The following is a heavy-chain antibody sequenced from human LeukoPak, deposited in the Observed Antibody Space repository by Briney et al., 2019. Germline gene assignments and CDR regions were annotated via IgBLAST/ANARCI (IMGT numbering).Heavy chain of an antibody. CDR1: GVTFSNAW. V-gene: IGHV3-15*01. CDR3: ATYSADYSFDY. Sequence: GGSLRLSCAASGVTFSNAWMSWVRQAPGKGLEWVGRIKSKSAGGTVDCAASLKDGFTISRDDSKSTLFLQMNSLKTEDTATYYCATYSADYSFDYWGQGTLVTVSS. J-gene: IGHJ4*02. D-gene: IGHD1-26*01. CDR2: IKSKSAGGTV.